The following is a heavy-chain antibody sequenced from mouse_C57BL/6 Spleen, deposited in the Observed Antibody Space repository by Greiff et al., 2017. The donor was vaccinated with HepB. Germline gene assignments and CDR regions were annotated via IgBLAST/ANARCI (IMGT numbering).Heavy chain of an antibody. Sequence: LQESGAELVRPGASVTLSCKASGYTFTDYEMHWVKQTPVHGLEWIGAIDPETGGTAYNQKFKGKAILTADKSSSTAYMELRSLTPEDSAVYYCTPPYYYGSSYVEDYWGQGTTLTVSS. CDR1: GYTFTDYE. CDR2: IDPETGGT. V-gene: IGHV1-15*01. CDR3: TPPYYYGSSYVEDY. J-gene: IGHJ2*01. D-gene: IGHD1-1*01.